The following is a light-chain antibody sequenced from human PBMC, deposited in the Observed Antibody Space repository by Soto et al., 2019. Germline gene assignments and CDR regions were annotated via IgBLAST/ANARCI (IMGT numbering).Light chain of an antibody. CDR1: SSDIGAYNF. J-gene: IGLJ2*01. CDR2: DVN. Sequence: QSALTQPASVSGSPGQSITISCTGTSSDIGAYNFVSWYQQHPGKAPKLMLYDVNIRPSGLSNRFSGYKSGNTASLTISGLQAEDEDDYYCTSWTTSTTMIFGGGTKLTVL. CDR3: TSWTTSTTMI. V-gene: IGLV2-14*03.